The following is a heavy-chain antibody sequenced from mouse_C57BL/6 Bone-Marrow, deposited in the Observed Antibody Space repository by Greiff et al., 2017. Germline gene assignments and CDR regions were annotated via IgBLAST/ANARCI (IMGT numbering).Heavy chain of an antibody. CDR2: INPSTGGT. CDR3: ARNYDGYLFDY. D-gene: IGHD2-3*01. V-gene: IGHV1-42*01. Sequence: EVQLQQSGPELVKPGASVKISCKASGYSFTGYYMNWVKQSPENSLEWIGEINPSTGGTTYNQKFKAKATLTVDKSSSTAYMQLKSLTSEDSAVYYCARNYDGYLFDYWGQGTTLTVSS. J-gene: IGHJ2*01. CDR1: GYSFTGYY.